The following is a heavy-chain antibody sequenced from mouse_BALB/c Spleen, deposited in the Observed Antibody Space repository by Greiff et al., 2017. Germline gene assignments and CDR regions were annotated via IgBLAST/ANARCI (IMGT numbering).Heavy chain of an antibody. CDR3: SRGVRPGYFDY. D-gene: IGHD1-2*01. J-gene: IGHJ2*01. CDR1: GYTFTSYN. CDR2: IYPGNGDT. Sequence: LQQPGAELVKPGASVKMSCKASGYTFTSYNMHWVKQTPGQGLEWIGAIYPGNGDTSYNQKFKGKATLTADKSSSTAYMQLSSLTSEDSAVYYCSRGVRPGYFDYWGQGTTLTVSA. V-gene: IGHV1-12*01.